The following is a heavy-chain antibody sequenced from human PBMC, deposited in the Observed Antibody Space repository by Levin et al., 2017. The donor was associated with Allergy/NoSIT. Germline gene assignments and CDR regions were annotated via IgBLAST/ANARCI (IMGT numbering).Heavy chain of an antibody. CDR2: IYFSGST. CDR3: GRRGGSGWHSGFDY. Sequence: SETLSLICSVSGGSITITSYYWGWIRQPPGTGLEWIGNIYFSGSTYYSPSLKSRVTISVDTSKNQFSLRLTSVTAADTAVYYCGRRGGSGWHSGFDYWGQGTLVTVSS. D-gene: IGHD6-19*01. CDR1: GGSITITSYY. J-gene: IGHJ4*02. V-gene: IGHV4-39*01.